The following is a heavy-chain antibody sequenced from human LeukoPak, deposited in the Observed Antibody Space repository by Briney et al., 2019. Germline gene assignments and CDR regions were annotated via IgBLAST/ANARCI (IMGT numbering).Heavy chain of an antibody. D-gene: IGHD1-26*01. J-gene: IGHJ5*02. CDR2: ILPILGIA. CDR1: GGTFSSYA. V-gene: IGHV1-69*04. Sequence: SVKVSCKASGGTFSSYAISWVRQAPGHGLEWMGRILPILGIANYAQKFKGRVTITPDKSTRTAYMELSSLRSEDTAVYYCARPSGSETTSSRYWFDPWGQGTLVTVSS. CDR3: ARPSGSETTSSRYWFDP.